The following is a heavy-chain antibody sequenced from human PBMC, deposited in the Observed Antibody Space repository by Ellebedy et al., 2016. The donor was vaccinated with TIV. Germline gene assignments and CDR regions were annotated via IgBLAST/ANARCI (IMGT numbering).Heavy chain of an antibody. CDR1: GFTFSNAW. CDR3: TTELGYCSSTSCHNWFDP. CDR2: IKSKTDGGTT. V-gene: IGHV3-15*01. Sequence: GESLKISCVVSGFTFSNAWMSWVRQAPGKGLEWVGRIKSKTDGGTTDYAAPVKGRFTISRDDSKNTLYLQMNSLKTEDTAVYYCTTELGYCSSTSCHNWFDPWGQGTLVTVSS. D-gene: IGHD2-2*01. J-gene: IGHJ5*02.